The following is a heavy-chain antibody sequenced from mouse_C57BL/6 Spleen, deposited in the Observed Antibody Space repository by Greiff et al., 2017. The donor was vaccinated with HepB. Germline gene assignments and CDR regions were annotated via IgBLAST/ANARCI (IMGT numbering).Heavy chain of an antibody. V-gene: IGHV1-61*01. CDR2: IYPSDSET. Sequence: QVQLQQPGAELVRPGSSVKLSCKASGYTFTSYWMDWVKQRPGQGLEWIGNIYPSDSETHYNQKFKDKATLTVDKSSSTAYMQLSSLTSEDSAVYYCAREPIPGTGDAMDYWGQGTSVTVSS. CDR3: AREPIPGTGDAMDY. CDR1: GYTFTSYW. D-gene: IGHD4-1*01. J-gene: IGHJ4*01.